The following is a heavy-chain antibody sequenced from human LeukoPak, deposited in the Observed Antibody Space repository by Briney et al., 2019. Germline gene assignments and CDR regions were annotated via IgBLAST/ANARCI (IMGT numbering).Heavy chain of an antibody. CDR1: GGAFSFYY. CDR3: ARVLLVTPVAAFDV. V-gene: IGHV4-34*01. D-gene: IGHD4-23*01. J-gene: IGHJ3*01. Sequence: PSETPSLTCAVYGGAFSFYYWSWIRHPPGKGLEWIGQIDHSGSTNFNPSLKSRVTMSVDTTKKRVSLNLNSVTAADTAVYYCARVLLVTPVAAFDVWGQGTMVAVSS. CDR2: IDHSGST.